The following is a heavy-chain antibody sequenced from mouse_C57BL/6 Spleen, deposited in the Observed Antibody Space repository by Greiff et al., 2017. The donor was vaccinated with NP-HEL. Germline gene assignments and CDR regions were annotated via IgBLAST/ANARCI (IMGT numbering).Heavy chain of an antibody. CDR2: INPGCGGT. Sequence: VQLQQSGAELVRPGTSVKVSCKASGYAFTNYLIEWVKQRPGQGLEWIGVINPGCGGTNYNEKFKGKATLTADKASSTAYMQLSSLTSEDSAVYFCARRDDYYGSSHDYWGQGTTLTVSS. J-gene: IGHJ2*01. D-gene: IGHD1-1*01. CDR1: GYAFTNYL. V-gene: IGHV1-54*01. CDR3: ARRDDYYGSSHDY.